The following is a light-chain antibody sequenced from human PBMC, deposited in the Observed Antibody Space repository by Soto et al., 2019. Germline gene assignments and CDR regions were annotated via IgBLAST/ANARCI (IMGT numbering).Light chain of an antibody. CDR2: DAS. Sequence: QSALTQPRSVSASPGQSVTISCTGTSSNVGGYNYVSWYQQNPGKAPKPMIYDASKRPSGVPDRFSGSKSGNAASLTISGLQAEDEADYYCCSYAASYTLVFGGGTKLTVL. CDR1: SSNVGGYNY. CDR3: CSYAASYTLV. V-gene: IGLV2-11*01. J-gene: IGLJ2*01.